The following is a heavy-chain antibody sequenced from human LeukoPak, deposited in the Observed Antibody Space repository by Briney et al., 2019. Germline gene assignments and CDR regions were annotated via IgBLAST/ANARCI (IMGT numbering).Heavy chain of an antibody. CDR2: IYTSGST. D-gene: IGHD1-14*01. Sequence: SETLSLTCSVSGGSISSYFWSWIRQPAGKGLEWIGRIYTSGSTKYNPSLQSRVTMSLDTSKNQLSLKLGSVTAADTAVYYCARAGTSGGLCDYWGQGTLVTVSS. CDR1: GGSISSYF. V-gene: IGHV4-4*07. CDR3: ARAGTSGGLCDY. J-gene: IGHJ4*02.